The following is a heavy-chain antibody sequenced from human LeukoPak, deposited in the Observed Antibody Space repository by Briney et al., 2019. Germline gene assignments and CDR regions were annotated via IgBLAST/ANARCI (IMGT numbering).Heavy chain of an antibody. CDR3: ARGLAAAGTSYYYYYYMDV. Sequence: PSETLSLTCTVSGYSISSGYDWGWIRQPPGKGLEYIGSFPHSGNTYYNPSLKSRVTMSADTSKNQVSLKLSSVTAADTAVYYCARGLAAAGTSYYYYYYMDVWGKGTTVTVSS. V-gene: IGHV4-38-2*02. CDR1: GYSISSGYD. D-gene: IGHD6-13*01. J-gene: IGHJ6*03. CDR2: FPHSGNT.